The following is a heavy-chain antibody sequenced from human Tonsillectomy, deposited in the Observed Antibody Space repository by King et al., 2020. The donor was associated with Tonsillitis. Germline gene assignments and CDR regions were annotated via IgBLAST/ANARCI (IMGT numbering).Heavy chain of an antibody. J-gene: IGHJ2*01. CDR1: GGSFSGYY. CDR3: ARGKPFSTRWYFDL. CDR2: INHSGST. Sequence: VQLQQWGAGLLKPSETLSLTCAVYGGSFSGYYWSWIRQPPGKGLEWIGEINHSGSTIYNPSLKSRVTISVDTSKNQFSLKLSPVTAADTAVYSCARGKPFSTRWYFDLWGRGTLVTVSS. V-gene: IGHV4-34*01. D-gene: IGHD2/OR15-2a*01.